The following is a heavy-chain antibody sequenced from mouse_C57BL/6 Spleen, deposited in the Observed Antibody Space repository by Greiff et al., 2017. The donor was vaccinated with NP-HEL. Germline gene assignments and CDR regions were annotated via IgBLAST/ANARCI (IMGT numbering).Heavy chain of an antibody. Sequence: EVKLVESEGGLVQPGSSMKLSCTASGFTFSDYYMAWVRQVPEKGLEWVANINYDGSSTYYLDSLKSRFIISRDNAKNILYLQMSSLKSEDTATYYCARVVDGMDYWGQGTSVTVSS. CDR2: INYDGSST. CDR1: GFTFSDYY. J-gene: IGHJ4*01. V-gene: IGHV5-16*01. D-gene: IGHD2-3*01. CDR3: ARVVDGMDY.